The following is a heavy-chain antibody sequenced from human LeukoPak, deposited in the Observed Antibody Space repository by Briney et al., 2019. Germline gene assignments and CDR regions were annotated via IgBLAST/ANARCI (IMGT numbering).Heavy chain of an antibody. CDR2: IYYSGTA. Sequence: PSETLSLTCTVSGGSVSSSRYYWGWIRQPPGKGLEWIGSIYYSGTAYYNPSLQSRVTMSVDTSKNQFSPELSSVTAADTAVYYCARLLDSSGDYWGQGTLVTVSS. D-gene: IGHD3-22*01. CDR3: ARLLDSSGDY. CDR1: GGSVSSSRYY. J-gene: IGHJ4*02. V-gene: IGHV4-39*01.